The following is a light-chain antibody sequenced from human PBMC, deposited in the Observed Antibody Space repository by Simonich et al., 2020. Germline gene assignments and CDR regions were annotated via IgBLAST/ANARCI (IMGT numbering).Light chain of an antibody. Sequence: EIVMTQSPATLSVSPGERATLSCRASQRFSSNLAWYQKKPGQAPRLLIYGASTRAMGIPARFSGSGSGTEFTLTISSMQSEDFAVYYCQQYNNWPGTFGQGTKVEIK. V-gene: IGKV3-15*01. J-gene: IGKJ1*01. CDR1: QRFSSN. CDR2: GAS. CDR3: QQYNNWPGT.